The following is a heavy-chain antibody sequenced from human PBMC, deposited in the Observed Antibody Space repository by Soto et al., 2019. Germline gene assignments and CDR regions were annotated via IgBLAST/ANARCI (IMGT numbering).Heavy chain of an antibody. J-gene: IGHJ6*02. CDR3: TRDSPYSGSQPPPYYYGMDV. CDR2: IRSKAYGGTT. V-gene: IGHV3-49*03. D-gene: IGHD1-26*01. Sequence: PGGSLRLSCTASGFTFGDYAMSWFRQAPGKGLEWVGFIRSKAYGGTTEYAASVKGRFTISRDDSKSIAYLQMNSLKTEDTAVYYCTRDSPYSGSQPPPYYYGMDVWGQGTTVTVSS. CDR1: GFTFGDYA.